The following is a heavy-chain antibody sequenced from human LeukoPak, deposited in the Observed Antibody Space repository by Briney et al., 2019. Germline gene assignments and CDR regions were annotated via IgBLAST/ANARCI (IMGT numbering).Heavy chain of an antibody. CDR1: GYTFTGYY. CDR3: ARARSKFSSGWNHMDV. Sequence: ASVKVSCKASGYTFTGYYMHWVRQAPGQGLEWMGWINPNSGGTNYAQKFQGRVTMTRDTSISTAYMELSRLRSDDTAVYYCARARSKFSSGWNHMDVWGKGTTVTISS. J-gene: IGHJ6*03. CDR2: INPNSGGT. D-gene: IGHD6-19*01. V-gene: IGHV1-2*02.